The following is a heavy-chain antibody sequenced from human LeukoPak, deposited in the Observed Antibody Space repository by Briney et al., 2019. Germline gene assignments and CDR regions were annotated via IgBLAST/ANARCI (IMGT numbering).Heavy chain of an antibody. CDR1: GYTFTSYD. CDR2: MNPNSGKT. Sequence: ASVKVSRKASGYTFTSYDINWVRQATGQGLEWMGWMNPNSGKTGYAQKLQGRVTMTRNTSISTAHMELSSLRSEDTAVYYCARSYDFWSGQKFDPWGQGTMVTVSS. D-gene: IGHD3-3*01. CDR3: ARSYDFWSGQKFDP. J-gene: IGHJ5*02. V-gene: IGHV1-8*01.